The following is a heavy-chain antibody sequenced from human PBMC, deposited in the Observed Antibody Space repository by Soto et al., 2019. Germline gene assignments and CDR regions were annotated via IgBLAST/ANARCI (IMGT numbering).Heavy chain of an antibody. CDR3: ARGRYGDY. V-gene: IGHV1-18*01. CDR1: GYTFTSYG. CDR2: ISAHNGNT. J-gene: IGHJ4*02. D-gene: IGHD1-1*01. Sequence: QVHLVQCGAEVKKPGASVKVSCKASGYTFTSYGITWVRQAPGQGLEGMGWISAHNGNTDYAQKLQGRVIVTRDTSTSTAYMELRSLRSDDTAVYYCARGRYGDYWGQGALVTVSS.